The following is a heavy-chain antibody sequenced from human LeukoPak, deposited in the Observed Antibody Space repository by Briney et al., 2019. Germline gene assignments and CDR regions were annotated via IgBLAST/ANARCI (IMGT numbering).Heavy chain of an antibody. Sequence: GGALSLSCAASGFVFSTYKMNWVRQAAGKGLEWVSSIDRSSYIYYADSVKGRVTISRDNAKNSLYLQLNSLRAEDTAAYYCARAVYGSGSYGTYYFFYGIDVWGKGTTVTVSS. D-gene: IGHD3-10*01. CDR3: ARAVYGSGSYGTYYFFYGIDV. V-gene: IGHV3-21*01. CDR2: IDRSSYI. J-gene: IGHJ6*04. CDR1: GFVFSTYK.